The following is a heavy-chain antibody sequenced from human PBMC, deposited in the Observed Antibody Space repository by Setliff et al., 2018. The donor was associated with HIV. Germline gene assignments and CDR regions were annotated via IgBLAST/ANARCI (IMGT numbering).Heavy chain of an antibody. D-gene: IGHD3-10*01. V-gene: IGHV1-69*13. J-gene: IGHJ2*01. CDR1: GGTFSNYA. CDR2: IIPIFGPT. Sequence: SVKVSCKASGGTFSNYAISWVRQAPGQGLEWMGGIIPIFGPTKYAQKFQGRVTITADESTSTADMELSSLRSEDTAVYYCARDDHYYDSGSYYSDWYFDLWGRGTLVTVSS. CDR3: ARDDHYYDSGSYYSDWYFDL.